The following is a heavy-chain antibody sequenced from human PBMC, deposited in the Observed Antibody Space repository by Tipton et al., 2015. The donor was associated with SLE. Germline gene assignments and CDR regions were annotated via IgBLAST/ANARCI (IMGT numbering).Heavy chain of an antibody. CDR1: GASISSGGYS. V-gene: IGHV4-30-2*01. CDR2: INHSGST. J-gene: IGHJ4*02. CDR3: ARRHYSGPFDS. Sequence: LRLSCIVSGASISSGGYSWSWIRQPPGMGLEWIGEINHSGSTNYNPSLKSRVTISVDTSKHQFSLKLNSVTAADTAVYYCARRHYSGPFDSWGQGTLVTVSS. D-gene: IGHD5-12*01.